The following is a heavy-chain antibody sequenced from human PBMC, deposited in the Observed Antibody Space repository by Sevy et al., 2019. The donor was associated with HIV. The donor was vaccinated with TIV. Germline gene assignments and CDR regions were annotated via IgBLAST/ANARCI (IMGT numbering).Heavy chain of an antibody. CDR3: AKDPRPYGDNVEGFDY. CDR1: GFTLSSHV. V-gene: IGHV3-30*18. CDR2: LSYDGVTR. J-gene: IGHJ4*01. Sequence: GGSLRLSCEVSGFTLSSHVMHWVRQAPGMGLEWVAGLSYDGVTRYYPDSVKGRFAISRDNSRNTLYLQMNSLRPEDTAVYYCAKDPRPYGDNVEGFDYWGHRTLVTVSS. D-gene: IGHD4-17*01.